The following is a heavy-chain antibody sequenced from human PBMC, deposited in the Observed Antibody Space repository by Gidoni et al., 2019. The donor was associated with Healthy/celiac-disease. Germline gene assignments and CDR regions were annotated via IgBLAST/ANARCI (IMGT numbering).Heavy chain of an antibody. D-gene: IGHD2-15*01. V-gene: IGHV4-39*01. J-gene: IGHJ4*02. Sequence: QLQLQESGPGLVKPSETLSLTCTVSGGSISSSSYYWGWIRQPPGKGLEWIGSIYYSGSTYYNPSLKSRVTISVDTSKNQFSLKLSSVTAADTAVYYCARHVGGNHPFDYWGQGTLVTVSS. CDR2: IYYSGST. CDR3: ARHVGGNHPFDY. CDR1: GGSISSSSYY.